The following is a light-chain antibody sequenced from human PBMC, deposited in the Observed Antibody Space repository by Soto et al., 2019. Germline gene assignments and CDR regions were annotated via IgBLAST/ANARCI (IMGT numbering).Light chain of an antibody. J-gene: IGLJ2*01. CDR3: GSYARSNTVL. Sequence: QSVLTQPASVSGSPGQSITISCTGTSSDIGGYNYVSWYQQHPGKAPKLMIYDVSDRPSGVSNRFSGSKSGNTASLTISGLQAYDEADYSCGSYARSNTVLFGGAAQVTVL. CDR1: SSDIGGYNY. V-gene: IGLV2-14*03. CDR2: DVS.